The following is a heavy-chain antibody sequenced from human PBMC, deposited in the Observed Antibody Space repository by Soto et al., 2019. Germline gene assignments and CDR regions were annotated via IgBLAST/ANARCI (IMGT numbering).Heavy chain of an antibody. D-gene: IGHD3-10*01. CDR2: IYTSGST. CDR3: TRGRGNYYYYGMDV. CDR1: GGSSSKYY. V-gene: IGHV4-4*07. J-gene: IGHJ6*02. Sequence: PSETLSLTCTVSGGSSSKYYWIWVRQPAGKGLEWIGHIYTSGSTNYNPSLKGRVTMSLDTSKNQFSLKLTSVTAADTAVYYCTRGRGNYYYYGMDVWGQGTTVTVSS.